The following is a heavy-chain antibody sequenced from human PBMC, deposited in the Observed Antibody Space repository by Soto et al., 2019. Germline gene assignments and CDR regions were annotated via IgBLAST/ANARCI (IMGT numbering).Heavy chain of an antibody. V-gene: IGHV3-11*01. Sequence: PGGSLRLSCAASGLTFSDYYMRWIRQAPGKGLEWVSYISSSGSAIYYADSVKGRFTISRDNARNSVYLQMDSLRAEDTAVYYCPTDLLSTPGYDYVWESFRTWGQGTRGTFS. CDR1: GLTFSDYY. J-gene: IGHJ5*02. CDR2: ISSSGSAI. CDR3: PTDLLSTPGYDYVWESFRT. D-gene: IGHD3-16*01.